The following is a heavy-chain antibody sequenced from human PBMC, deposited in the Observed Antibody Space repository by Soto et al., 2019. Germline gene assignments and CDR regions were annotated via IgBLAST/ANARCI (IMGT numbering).Heavy chain of an antibody. CDR1: GFIFSSYS. Sequence: PGGSLRLACAASGFIFSSYSMNWVRQAPGKGLEWVSSISSSSSYIYYAESVKGRFTISRDNAKNSLYLQMNSLTAEDTAVYYCARDQDDPHLFDYWGQGTLVTVSS. D-gene: IGHD1-1*01. V-gene: IGHV3-21*01. J-gene: IGHJ4*02. CDR3: ARDQDDPHLFDY. CDR2: ISSSSSYI.